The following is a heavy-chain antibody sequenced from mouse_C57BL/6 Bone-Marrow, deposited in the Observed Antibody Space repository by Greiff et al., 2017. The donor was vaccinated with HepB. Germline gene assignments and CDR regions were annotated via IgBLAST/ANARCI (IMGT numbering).Heavy chain of an antibody. CDR3: TTTVPWFAY. D-gene: IGHD1-1*01. V-gene: IGHV14-4*01. J-gene: IGHJ3*01. Sequence: EVQLQQSGAELVRPGASVKLSCTASGFNITDDYMHWVKQRPEQGLEWIGWIDPENGDTAYASKFQGKATITADTSSNTAYQQLSSLTSEDTAVYYCTTTVPWFAYWGQGTLVTVSA. CDR2: IDPENGDT. CDR1: GFNITDDY.